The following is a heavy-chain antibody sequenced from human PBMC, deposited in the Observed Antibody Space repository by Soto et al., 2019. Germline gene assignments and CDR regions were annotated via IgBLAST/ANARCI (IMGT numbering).Heavy chain of an antibody. Sequence: ASVKVSCKASGYTLTSYAMHWVRQAPGQRLEWMGWINAGNGNTKYSQKFQGRVTITRDTSASTAYMELSSLRSEDTAVYYCARAIAAAGYYYYGMDVWGQGTTVTVSS. CDR1: GYTLTSYA. D-gene: IGHD6-13*01. V-gene: IGHV1-3*01. CDR3: ARAIAAAGYYYYGMDV. CDR2: INAGNGNT. J-gene: IGHJ6*02.